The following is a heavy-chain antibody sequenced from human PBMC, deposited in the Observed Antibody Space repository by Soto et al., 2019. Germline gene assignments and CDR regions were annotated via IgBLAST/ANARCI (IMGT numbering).Heavy chain of an antibody. CDR3: ARDGTGFWSGYFDY. CDR1: GGSISSGGYY. V-gene: IGHV4-31*03. J-gene: IGHJ4*02. Sequence: SETLSLTCTVSGGSISSGGYYWSWIRQHPGKGLEWIGYIYYSGSTYYNPSLKSRVTISVDTSKNQFSLKLSSVTAADTAVYYCARDGTGFWSGYFDYWGQGTLVTVSS. D-gene: IGHD3-3*01. CDR2: IYYSGST.